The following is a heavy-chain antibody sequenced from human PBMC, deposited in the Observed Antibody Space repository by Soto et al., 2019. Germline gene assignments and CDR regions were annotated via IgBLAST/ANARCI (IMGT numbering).Heavy chain of an antibody. CDR3: AGRYYDYVWGSYRSQTFLGY. D-gene: IGHD3-16*02. J-gene: IGHJ4*02. V-gene: IGHV4-34*01. Sequence: SETLSLTCAVYGGSFSGYYWSWIRQPPGKGLEWIGEINHSGSINYNPSLKSRVTISVDTSKNQFSLKLSSVTAADTAVYYCAGRYYDYVWGSYRSQTFLGYWGQGTLVTVSS. CDR1: GGSFSGYY. CDR2: INHSGSI.